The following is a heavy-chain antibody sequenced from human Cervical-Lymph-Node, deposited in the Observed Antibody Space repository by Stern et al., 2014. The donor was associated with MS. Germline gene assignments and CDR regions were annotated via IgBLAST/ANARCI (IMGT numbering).Heavy chain of an antibody. Sequence: ESGPSLVRPTQSLTLTCTFSGFSLNTLGEGVGWIRQPPGKALEWLAMVYWDDDKRYSTSRKSRLTIRKDTSKNHVVLTMTNMDPVDTATYYCAHSRVEMLRGVPFDYWGQGNLVTVSS. J-gene: IGHJ4*02. D-gene: IGHD3-10*01. CDR3: AHSRVEMLRGVPFDY. V-gene: IGHV2-5*02. CDR2: VYWDDDK. CDR1: GFSLNTLGEG.